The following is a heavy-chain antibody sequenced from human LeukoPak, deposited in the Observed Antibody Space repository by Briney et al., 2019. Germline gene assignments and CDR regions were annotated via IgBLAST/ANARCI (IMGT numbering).Heavy chain of an antibody. CDR3: ARDMLGFAYFDL. V-gene: IGHV3-53*01. Sequence: PGGSLSPPCPASGFPVRSKYMNWVRQAPGEGLEWVSVIYTGGSTFYADSVKGRFTISRDNSKNTLYLQMNSLRAEDTAVYYCARDMLGFAYFDLWGRGTLVTVSS. J-gene: IGHJ2*01. D-gene: IGHD3-10*02. CDR2: IYTGGST. CDR1: GFPVRSKY.